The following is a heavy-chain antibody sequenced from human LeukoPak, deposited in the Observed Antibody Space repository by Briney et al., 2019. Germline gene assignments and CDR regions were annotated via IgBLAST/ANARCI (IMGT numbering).Heavy chain of an antibody. V-gene: IGHV3-74*01. CDR1: GMTFSDHW. J-gene: IGHJ1*01. Sequence: GGSLRLSCAASGMTFSDHWMHWVRQVPGKGLVWVSLIKTDGRTTIYADSVKGRFTISRDNGKSTLYLQMNSLRAEDTAIYYCTTGPSYGYEWWGQGTVVTVSS. CDR2: IKTDGRTT. CDR3: TTGPSYGYEW. D-gene: IGHD3-16*01.